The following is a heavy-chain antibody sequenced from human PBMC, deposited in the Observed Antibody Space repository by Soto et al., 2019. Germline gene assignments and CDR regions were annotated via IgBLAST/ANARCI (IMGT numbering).Heavy chain of an antibody. Sequence: SETLSLTCTVSGGSISSSSYYWGWIRQPPGKGLEWIGSIYYSGSTYYNPSLKSRVTISVDTSKNQFSLKLSSVTAADTAVYYCARETYYYDSSGYYPEGWFDPWGQGTLVTV. CDR1: GGSISSSSYY. CDR3: ARETYYYDSSGYYPEGWFDP. J-gene: IGHJ5*02. CDR2: IYYSGST. V-gene: IGHV4-39*02. D-gene: IGHD3-22*01.